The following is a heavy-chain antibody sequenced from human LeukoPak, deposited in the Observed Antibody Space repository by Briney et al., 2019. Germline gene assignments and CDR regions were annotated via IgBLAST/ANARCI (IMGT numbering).Heavy chain of an antibody. V-gene: IGHV4-59*01. Sequence: SETLSLTCTVSGGSISSYYWSWIRQPPGKGLEWIGYIYYSGSTNYNPSLNSRVTISVDTSKNQFSLKLSSVTAADTAVYYCARDCSSTSCYGTFDYRGQGTLVTVSS. CDR1: GGSISSYY. CDR3: ARDCSSTSCYGTFDY. J-gene: IGHJ4*02. CDR2: IYYSGST. D-gene: IGHD2-2*01.